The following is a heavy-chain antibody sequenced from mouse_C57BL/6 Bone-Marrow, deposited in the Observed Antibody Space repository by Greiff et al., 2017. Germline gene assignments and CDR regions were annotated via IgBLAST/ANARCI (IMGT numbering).Heavy chain of an antibody. J-gene: IGHJ1*03. CDR2: IDPANGNT. Sequence: EVQRVESVAELVRPGASVKLSCTASGFNIKNTYMHWVKQRPEQGLEWIGRIDPANGNTKYAPKFQGKATITADTSSNTAYLQLSSLTSEDTAIYYCARRYYGSTLYWYFDGWGTGTTVTVSS. CDR3: ARRYYGSTLYWYFDG. D-gene: IGHD1-1*01. V-gene: IGHV14-3*01. CDR1: GFNIKNTY.